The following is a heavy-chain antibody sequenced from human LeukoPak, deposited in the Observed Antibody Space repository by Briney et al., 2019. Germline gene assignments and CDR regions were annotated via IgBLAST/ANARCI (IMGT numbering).Heavy chain of an antibody. Sequence: GGSLRLSCAASGFTFSSYSMNWVRQAPGKGPEWVSSISSSSSYIYYADSVKGRFTISRDNAKNSLYLQMNSLRAEDTAVYYCAREGSPAAIVVVPQGSDAFDIWGQGTMVTVSS. J-gene: IGHJ3*02. V-gene: IGHV3-21*01. CDR2: ISSSSSYI. D-gene: IGHD2-2*01. CDR1: GFTFSSYS. CDR3: AREGSPAAIVVVPQGSDAFDI.